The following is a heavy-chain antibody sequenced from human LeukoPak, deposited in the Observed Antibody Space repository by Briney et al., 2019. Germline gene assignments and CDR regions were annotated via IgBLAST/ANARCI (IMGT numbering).Heavy chain of an antibody. J-gene: IGHJ4*02. V-gene: IGHV3-30*02. D-gene: IGHD3-10*01. CDR1: GFTFSSYG. CDR3: AKDTHYYGSGSHFDY. Sequence: GGSLRLSCAASGFTFSSYGMHGVRQAPGKGLEWVALIRYDGSNKYYADSVKGRFTISRDNSKNTLYLQMNSLRAEDTAAYYCAKDTHYYGSGSHFDYWGQGTLVTVSS. CDR2: IRYDGSNK.